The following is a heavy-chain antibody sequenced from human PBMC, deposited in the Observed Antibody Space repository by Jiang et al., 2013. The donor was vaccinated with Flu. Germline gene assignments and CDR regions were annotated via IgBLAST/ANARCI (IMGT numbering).Heavy chain of an antibody. V-gene: IGHV3-33*01. CDR2: IWYDGSNK. J-gene: IGHJ5*02. CDR3: ARERAPMGWFDP. Sequence: AVIWYDGSNKYYADSVKGRFTISRDNSKNTLYLQMNSLRAEDTAVYYCARERAPMGWFDPWGQGTLVTVSS. D-gene: IGHD3-16*01.